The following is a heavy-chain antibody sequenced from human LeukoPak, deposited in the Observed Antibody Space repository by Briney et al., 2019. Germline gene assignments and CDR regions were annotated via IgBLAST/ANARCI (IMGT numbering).Heavy chain of an antibody. D-gene: IGHD5-18*01. V-gene: IGHV4-39*07. CDR3: ATIKRGSTYGYFDF. J-gene: IGHJ4*02. CDR1: GGSISSSSYY. Sequence: SETLSLTCTVSGGSISSSSYYWGWVRQPPGKGLEWIGSIYYSGSTYYNPSLKSRVTISVDTSKKQLSLRLGSVTAADTAVYYCATIKRGSTYGYFDFWGQGIKVTVSS. CDR2: IYYSGST.